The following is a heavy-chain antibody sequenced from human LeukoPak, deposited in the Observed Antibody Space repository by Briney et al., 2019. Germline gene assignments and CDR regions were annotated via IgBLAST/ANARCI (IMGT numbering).Heavy chain of an antibody. CDR3: AKDRRFLEWLLRKPYFDY. J-gene: IGHJ4*02. D-gene: IGHD3-3*01. Sequence: GGSLRLSCAASGFTFSSYAMSWVRQAPGKGLEWVSAISGSGGSTYYADSVKGRFTISRDNSKNTLYLQMNSLRAEDTAVYYCAKDRRFLEWLLRKPYFDYWGQGTLVTVPS. CDR1: GFTFSSYA. CDR2: ISGSGGST. V-gene: IGHV3-23*01.